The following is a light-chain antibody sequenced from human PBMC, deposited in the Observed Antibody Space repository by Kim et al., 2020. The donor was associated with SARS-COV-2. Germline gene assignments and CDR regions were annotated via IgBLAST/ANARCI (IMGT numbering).Light chain of an antibody. V-gene: IGKV3-11*01. Sequence: SPGDRVTLSCRASQSIGNSLGWYQQRPGQPPRLLIYDASNRAPGIPARFSGSGSGTDFTLTISSLEPEDFAVYYCQLRSTWPPITFGQGTRLEIK. J-gene: IGKJ5*01. CDR2: DAS. CDR1: QSIGNS. CDR3: QLRSTWPPIT.